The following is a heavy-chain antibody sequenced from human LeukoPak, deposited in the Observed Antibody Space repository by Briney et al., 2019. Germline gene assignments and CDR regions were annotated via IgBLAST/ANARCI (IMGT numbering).Heavy chain of an antibody. J-gene: IGHJ4*02. Sequence: SVKVSCKASGYTFTSYGISWVRQAPGQGLEWMGWISAYNGNTNYAQKLQGRVTMTTDTSTSTAYMELRSLRSDDTAVYYCARREYSSSWYLWTFDYWGQGTLVTVSS. CDR3: ARREYSSSWYLWTFDY. CDR1: GYTFTSYG. V-gene: IGHV1-18*01. CDR2: ISAYNGNT. D-gene: IGHD6-13*01.